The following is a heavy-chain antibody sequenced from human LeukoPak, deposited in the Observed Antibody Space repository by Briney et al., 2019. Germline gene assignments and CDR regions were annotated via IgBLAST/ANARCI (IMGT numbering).Heavy chain of an antibody. CDR2: SYHSGST. J-gene: IGHJ4*02. CDR3: ASLTYYYDSSGYYRKRPRDY. CDR1: GRSFSGYY. Sequence: SETLSLTCAVYGRSFSGYYWSWIRQPPGRGLEWIGESYHSGSTNYNPSLKSRVTIPVDKSKNQFSLKLSSVTAADTAVYYCASLTYYYDSSGYYRKRPRDYWGQGTLVTVSS. D-gene: IGHD3-22*01. V-gene: IGHV4-34*01.